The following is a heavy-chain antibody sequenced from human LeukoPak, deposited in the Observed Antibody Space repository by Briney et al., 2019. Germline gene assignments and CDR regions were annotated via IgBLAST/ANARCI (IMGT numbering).Heavy chain of an antibody. Sequence: PSETLSLTCTVSGGSISSYYWSWIRQPPGKGLEWIGYIYTSGSTNYNPSLKSRVTISVDTSKNQFSLKLSSVTAADTAVYYCARLPGYYYMDVWGKGTTVTVSS. CDR2: IYTSGST. V-gene: IGHV4-4*09. CDR1: GGSISSYY. CDR3: ARLPGYYYMDV. J-gene: IGHJ6*03. D-gene: IGHD3-10*01.